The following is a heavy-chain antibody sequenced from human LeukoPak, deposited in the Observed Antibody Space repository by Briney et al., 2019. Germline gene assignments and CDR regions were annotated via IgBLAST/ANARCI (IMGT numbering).Heavy chain of an antibody. CDR2: INHSGST. CDR1: GGSIGSYY. Sequence: SETLSLTCTVSGGSIGSYYWSWIRQPPGKGLEWIGEINHSGSTNYNPSLKSRVTISVDTSKNQFPLKLSSVTAADTAVYYCARAAGGSYDYWGQGTLVTVSS. J-gene: IGHJ4*02. V-gene: IGHV4-34*01. CDR3: ARAAGGSYDY. D-gene: IGHD1-26*01.